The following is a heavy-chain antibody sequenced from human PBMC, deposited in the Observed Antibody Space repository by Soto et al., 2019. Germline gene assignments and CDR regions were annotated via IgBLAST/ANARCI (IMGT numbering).Heavy chain of an antibody. Sequence: PGGSLRLSCAASGFAFSTYSMNWVRQAPGKGLDWVSSISSGGEYIYYADSIKGRFTVSRDNAKNSVFLQMDSLRDEDTAVYYCARDRTFYGGFDYWGQGALVTVSS. CDR3: ARDRTFYGGFDY. CDR2: ISSGGEYI. D-gene: IGHD4-17*01. V-gene: IGHV3-21*01. CDR1: GFAFSTYS. J-gene: IGHJ4*02.